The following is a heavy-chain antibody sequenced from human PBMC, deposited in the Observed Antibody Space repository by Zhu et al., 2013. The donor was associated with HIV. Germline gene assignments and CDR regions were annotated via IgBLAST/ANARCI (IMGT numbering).Heavy chain of an antibody. CDR3: ARVGGRRLRFVYYYGMDV. D-gene: IGHD5-12*01. J-gene: IGHJ6*02. V-gene: IGHV1-69*01. Sequence: QVQLVQSGAEVKKPGSSVKVSCKASGGTFSSYAISWVRQAPGQGLEWMGGIIPIFGTANYAQKFQGRVTITADESTSTAYMELSSLRSEDTAVYYCARVGGRRLRFVYYYGMDVWGQGTTVTVSS. CDR1: GGTFSSYA. CDR2: IIPIFGTA.